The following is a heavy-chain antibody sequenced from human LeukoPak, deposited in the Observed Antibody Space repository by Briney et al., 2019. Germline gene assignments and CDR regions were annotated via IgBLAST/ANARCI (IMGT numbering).Heavy chain of an antibody. CDR3: ARDLLNEGNHLDY. CDR1: GGSISSSNW. V-gene: IGHV4-4*02. CDR2: IYHSGST. D-gene: IGHD4-23*01. Sequence: PSETLSLTCAVSGGSISSSNWWSWDRQPPGKGLEWIGEIYHSGSTNYNPSLKSRVTISVDKSKNQFSLKLSSVTAADTAVYYCARDLLNEGNHLDYWGQGTLVTVSS. J-gene: IGHJ4*02.